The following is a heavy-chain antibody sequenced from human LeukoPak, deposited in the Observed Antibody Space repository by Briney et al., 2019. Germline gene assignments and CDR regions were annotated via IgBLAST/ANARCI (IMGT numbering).Heavy chain of an antibody. CDR1: GYTFTGYY. D-gene: IGHD6-19*01. CDR3: ARTGIAVAGDY. V-gene: IGHV1-2*02. CDR2: INPNRGGT. J-gene: IGHJ4*02. Sequence: ASMKVSCKASGYTFTGYYMHWMRQAPGQGLEWMGWINPNRGGTNYAQKFQGRVTMTRDTSISTAYMELSRLRSDDTAVYYCARTGIAVAGDYWGQGTLVTVSS.